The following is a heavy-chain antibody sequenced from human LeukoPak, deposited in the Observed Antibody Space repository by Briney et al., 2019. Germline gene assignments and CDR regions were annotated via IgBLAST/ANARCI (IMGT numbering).Heavy chain of an antibody. CDR3: ARAVVVVAATAYYYYGMDV. Sequence: GGSLRLSCAASGFTFSGYSMNWVRQAPGKGLEWVSSISSSSSYIYYADSVKGRFTISRDNAKNSLYLQMNSLRAEDTAVYYCARAVVVVAATAYYYYGMDVWGQGTTVTVSS. CDR1: GFTFSGYS. D-gene: IGHD2-15*01. J-gene: IGHJ6*02. V-gene: IGHV3-21*01. CDR2: ISSSSSYI.